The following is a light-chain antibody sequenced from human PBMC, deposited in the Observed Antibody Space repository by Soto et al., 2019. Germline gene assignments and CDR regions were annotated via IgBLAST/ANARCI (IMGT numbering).Light chain of an antibody. CDR2: DVS. V-gene: IGLV2-11*01. Sequence: QSALTQPRSVSGSPGQSVTISCTGTSSDVGGYNFVSWYQQHPGKVPRLMIYDVSKRPSGVPDRFSGSKSGNTASLTISGLQAEDEADYYCCSYEGSDTYVVFGGGTKLTVL. J-gene: IGLJ2*01. CDR1: SSDVGGYNF. CDR3: CSYEGSDTYVV.